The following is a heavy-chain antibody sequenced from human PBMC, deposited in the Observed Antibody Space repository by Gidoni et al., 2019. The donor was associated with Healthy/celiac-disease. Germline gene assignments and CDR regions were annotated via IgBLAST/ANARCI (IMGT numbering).Heavy chain of an antibody. Sequence: EVQLVESGGGLVKPGGSLRLSCAACGFTFSSYSMNWARQAPGKGLEWFSSISSSSSYIYYADSVKGRFTISRDNAKNSLYLQMNSLRAEDTAVYYCATSNPEYYYDSSGPKEGDAFDIWGQGTMVTVSS. V-gene: IGHV3-21*01. D-gene: IGHD3-22*01. CDR2: ISSSSSYI. J-gene: IGHJ3*02. CDR1: GFTFSSYS. CDR3: ATSNPEYYYDSSGPKEGDAFDI.